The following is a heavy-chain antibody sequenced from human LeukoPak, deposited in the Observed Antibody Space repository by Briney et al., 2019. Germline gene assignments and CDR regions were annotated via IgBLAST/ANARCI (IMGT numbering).Heavy chain of an antibody. V-gene: IGHV4-39*02. CDR2: ISSSGNT. CDR1: GGSTSSGNYY. D-gene: IGHD3-3*01. CDR3: ARLGAGPTYYDFWSGYSSFYFDY. Sequence: PSETLSLTYTVSGGSTSSGNYYWGSIRQPPGKGLEWIGGISSSGNTYYNPSLKSRITISIDTSKNHFSLKLSSVTAADTAVYYCARLGAGPTYYDFWSGYSSFYFDYWGQGTLVTVSS. J-gene: IGHJ4*02.